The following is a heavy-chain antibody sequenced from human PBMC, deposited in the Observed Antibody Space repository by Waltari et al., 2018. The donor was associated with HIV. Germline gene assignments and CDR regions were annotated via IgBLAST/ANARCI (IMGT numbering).Heavy chain of an antibody. Sequence: QLQLQESGPGLVKPSETLSLTCTVSGGSISSSNYFWGWIRQPPGMGLECIGSIYHSGITYYNPSLKSRVTISVDTSKSQFSLKLSSVTAADTAVYYCASTGYTYGLDYWGQGTLVTVSS. CDR1: GGSISSSNYF. J-gene: IGHJ4*02. CDR3: ASTGYTYGLDY. V-gene: IGHV4-39*01. D-gene: IGHD5-18*01. CDR2: IYHSGIT.